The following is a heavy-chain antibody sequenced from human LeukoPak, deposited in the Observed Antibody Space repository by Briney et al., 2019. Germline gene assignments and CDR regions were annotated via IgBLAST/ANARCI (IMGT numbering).Heavy chain of an antibody. CDR2: ISSSGSTI. Sequence: GSLRLSCAASGFTFSSYEMNWVRQAPGKGLEWVSYISSSGSTIYYADSVKGRFTISRDNAKNSLYLQMNSLRAEDTAVYYCAKEEFGSGSYDPWGQGTLVTVSS. CDR3: AKEEFGSGSYDP. D-gene: IGHD3-10*01. J-gene: IGHJ5*02. V-gene: IGHV3-48*03. CDR1: GFTFSSYE.